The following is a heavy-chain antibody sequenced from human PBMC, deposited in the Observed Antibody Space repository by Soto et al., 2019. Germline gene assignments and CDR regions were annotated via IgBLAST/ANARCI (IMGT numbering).Heavy chain of an antibody. Sequence: QVPLVQSGAEVKKPGASVKVSCKASGYTFTSYGISWVRQAPGQGLEWMGWISAYNGNTNYAQKLQGRVTMTTDTSTSTAYMELRGLRSDDTAVYYCASSSPITVAGTSTDYWGQGTLVTVSS. J-gene: IGHJ4*02. CDR1: GYTFTSYG. V-gene: IGHV1-18*01. CDR2: ISAYNGNT. D-gene: IGHD6-19*01. CDR3: ASSSPITVAGTSTDY.